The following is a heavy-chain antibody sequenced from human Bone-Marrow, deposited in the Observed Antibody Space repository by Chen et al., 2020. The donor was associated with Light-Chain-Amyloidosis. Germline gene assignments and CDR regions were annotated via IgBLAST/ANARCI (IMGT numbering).Heavy chain of an antibody. V-gene: IGHV5-51*01. Sequence: EVQLEQSGPEVKKPGESLKISCKGSGYTFPNYWIGWVRQMPGKGLEWMGVIYPDDSDAIYSPSFEGQVTISADKSITTAYLQCRSLKASDTVMYYCARRRDGYNFDYWGQGTLVTVSS. D-gene: IGHD5-12*01. J-gene: IGHJ4*02. CDR3: ARRRDGYNFDY. CDR2: IYPDDSDA. CDR1: GYTFPNYW.